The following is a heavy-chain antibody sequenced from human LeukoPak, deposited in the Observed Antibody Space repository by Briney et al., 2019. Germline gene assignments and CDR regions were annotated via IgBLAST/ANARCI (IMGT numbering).Heavy chain of an antibody. Sequence: GGSLRLSCAASGFTFSSYWMHWVRQAPGKGLVWVSRINSDGSSTSYADSVKGRFTISRDNAKNTLYLQMNSLRAEDTAVYYRAKVRNRIQLWFADYWGQGTLVTVSS. V-gene: IGHV3-74*01. CDR1: GFTFSSYW. CDR2: INSDGSST. J-gene: IGHJ4*02. CDR3: AKVRNRIQLWFADY. D-gene: IGHD5-18*01.